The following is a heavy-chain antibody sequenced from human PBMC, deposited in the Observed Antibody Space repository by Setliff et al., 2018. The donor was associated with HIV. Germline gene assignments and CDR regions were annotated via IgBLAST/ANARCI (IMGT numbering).Heavy chain of an antibody. CDR3: ARARNYDWGMDV. J-gene: IGHJ6*04. CDR2: IYPADSDT. D-gene: IGHD3-16*01. CDR1: GYSFTGYW. Sequence: GESLKISCKASGYSFTGYWVGWVRQMPGKGLEWMGIIYPADSDTRYWPSFEGQITISADKSISTAYLQWSSLKASDTAMYYCARARNYDWGMDVWGKGTTVTVSS. V-gene: IGHV5-51*01.